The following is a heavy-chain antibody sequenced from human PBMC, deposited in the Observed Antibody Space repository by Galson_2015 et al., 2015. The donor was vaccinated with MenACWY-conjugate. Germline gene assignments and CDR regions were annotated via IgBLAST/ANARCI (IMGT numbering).Heavy chain of an antibody. CDR1: GITFNNYW. Sequence: SLRLSCAASGITFNNYWMHWVRHPPGKGLEWISYIKADGSFSNYADSVKGRFTISTDNAKNMVYLQMDGLGDEDTAVYFCARDNNWSFDSWGQGTLVTVSS. V-gene: IGHV3-74*01. CDR2: IKADGSFS. J-gene: IGHJ4*02. CDR3: ARDNNWSFDS. D-gene: IGHD1-1*01.